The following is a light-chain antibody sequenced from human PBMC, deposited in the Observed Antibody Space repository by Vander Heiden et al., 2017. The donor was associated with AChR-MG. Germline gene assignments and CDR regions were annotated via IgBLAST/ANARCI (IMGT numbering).Light chain of an antibody. J-gene: IGKJ1*01. V-gene: IGKV3-15*01. CDR2: GAS. Sequence: EMVMTQSPATLSVSPGERATLSCRASQSVGSDLAWYQHRPGQAPRLLIYGASTRATGIPARFSGSGSGTEFTLTISSLQSEDFAVYYCHQYNNWPPWTFGQGTKVEIK. CDR1: QSVGSD. CDR3: HQYNNWPPWT.